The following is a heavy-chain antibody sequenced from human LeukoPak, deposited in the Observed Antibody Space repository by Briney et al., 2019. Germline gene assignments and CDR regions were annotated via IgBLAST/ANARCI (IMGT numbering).Heavy chain of an antibody. J-gene: IGHJ4*02. CDR2: MNPNSGNT. CDR1: GYTFTSYD. V-gene: IGHV1-8*01. Sequence: ASVKVSCKASGYTFTSYDINWVRQATGQGLEWMGWMNPNSGNTGCAQKFQGRVTMTRNTSISTAYMELRSLRSEDTAVYYCARIRGSGSYYSFGYWGQGTLVTVSS. CDR3: ARIRGSGSYYSFGY. D-gene: IGHD3-10*01.